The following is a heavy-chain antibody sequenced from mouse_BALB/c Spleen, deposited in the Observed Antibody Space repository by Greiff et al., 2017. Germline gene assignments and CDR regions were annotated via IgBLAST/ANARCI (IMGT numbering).Heavy chain of an antibody. Sequence: VQLQQSGPGLVKPSQSLSLTCTVTGYSITSDYAWNWIRQFPGNKLEWMGYISYSGSTSYNPSLKSRISITRDTSKNQFFLQLNSVTTEDTATYYCARDGYYWAMDYWGQGTSVTVSS. CDR3: ARDGYYWAMDY. CDR1: GYSITSDYA. J-gene: IGHJ4*01. V-gene: IGHV3-2*02. D-gene: IGHD2-3*01. CDR2: ISYSGST.